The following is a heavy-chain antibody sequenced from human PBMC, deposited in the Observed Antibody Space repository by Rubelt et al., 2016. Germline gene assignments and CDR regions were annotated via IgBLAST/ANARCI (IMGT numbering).Heavy chain of an antibody. CDR2: ISDSGGSS. D-gene: IGHD6-6*01. Sequence: EVQLLDSGGGLVQPGGSLRLSCAASGFTFNNNAMSWVRQAPGQGLEWVSSISDSGGSSHYADSVKGRFTISRDNSKNTLYLQMNSLGAEDTAVYDCGGVFLRYSSSSGGGSIDDWGQGTLVTVSS. CDR3: GGVFLRYSSSSGGGSIDD. V-gene: IGHV3-23*01. J-gene: IGHJ4*02. CDR1: GFTFNNNA.